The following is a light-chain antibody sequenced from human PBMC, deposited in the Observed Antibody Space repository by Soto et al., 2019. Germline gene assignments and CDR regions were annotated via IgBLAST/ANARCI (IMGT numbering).Light chain of an antibody. J-gene: IGKJ1*01. V-gene: IGKV1-5*03. CDR3: QQYNSYPWT. CDR2: KAS. CDR1: QSISSW. Sequence: DIQMTQSPSTLSASVGDRVPITCRASQSISSWLAWYQQKPGKAPKLLIYKASSLESGVPSRFSGSGSGTEFTLTISSLQPDDFATYYCQQYNSYPWTFGQGTKVDIK.